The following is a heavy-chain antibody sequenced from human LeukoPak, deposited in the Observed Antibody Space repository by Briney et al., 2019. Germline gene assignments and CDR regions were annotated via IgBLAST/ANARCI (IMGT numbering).Heavy chain of an antibody. Sequence: SETLSLTCTVSGGSISSSSYYWGWIRQPPGKGLEWIGSIYYSGSTYYNPSLESRVTISVDTSKNQFSLKVNSVTAADTAVYFCARDFGDTAFVMGYWGQGALVTVSS. CDR3: ARDFGDTAFVMGY. V-gene: IGHV4-39*02. CDR1: GGSISSSSYY. CDR2: IYYSGST. D-gene: IGHD5-18*01. J-gene: IGHJ4*02.